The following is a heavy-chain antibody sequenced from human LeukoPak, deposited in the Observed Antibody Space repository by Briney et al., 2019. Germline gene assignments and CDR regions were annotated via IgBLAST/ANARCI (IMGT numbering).Heavy chain of an antibody. CDR3: ARDAPGNTALDY. D-gene: IGHD5-18*01. CDR2: INGDGSST. J-gene: IGHJ4*02. CDR1: GFTFISYW. Sequence: PGGSLRLSCAASGFTFISYWMHWVRHAPGKGLVWVSRINGDGSSTDFADSVKGRFTISRDNAKNTLYPQMNSLRAEDTAVYYCARDAPGNTALDYWGQGTLVTVSS. V-gene: IGHV3-74*01.